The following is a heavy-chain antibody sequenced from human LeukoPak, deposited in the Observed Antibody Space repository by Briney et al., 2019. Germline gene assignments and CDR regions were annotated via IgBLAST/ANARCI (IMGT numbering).Heavy chain of an antibody. CDR1: GFTFSTSW. J-gene: IGHJ4*02. Sequence: GGSLRLSCAASGFTFSTSWMIWVRQAPGKGLEWVANIKEDGSEKYYVDSVKGRFTISRDNAKNSLYLQMNSLRAENTAVYYCASGYYSGWYIPYYWGQGTLVTVSS. D-gene: IGHD6-19*01. CDR2: IKEDGSEK. V-gene: IGHV3-7*01. CDR3: ASGYYSGWYIPYY.